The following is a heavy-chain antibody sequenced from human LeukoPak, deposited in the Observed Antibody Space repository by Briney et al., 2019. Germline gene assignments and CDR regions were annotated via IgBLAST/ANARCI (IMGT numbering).Heavy chain of an antibody. V-gene: IGHV1-18*01. Sequence: ASVKVSCKASGYTFSSYGISWVRQAPGQGLEWMGWISAYNGNTNYAQKLQGRLTTTTDTSTGTAYMELSSLRSEDTAVYFCATVGYGSGSYYAFDIWGQGTMVTVSS. CDR1: GYTFSSYG. J-gene: IGHJ3*02. CDR3: ATVGYGSGSYYAFDI. D-gene: IGHD3-10*01. CDR2: ISAYNGNT.